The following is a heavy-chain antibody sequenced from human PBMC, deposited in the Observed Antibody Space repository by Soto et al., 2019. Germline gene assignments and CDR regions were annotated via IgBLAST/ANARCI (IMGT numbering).Heavy chain of an antibody. V-gene: IGHV5-10-1*03. CDR3: ARLPPYSYGSGSYWDY. CDR1: GYSFTSYW. J-gene: IGHJ4*02. CDR2: IDPSDSYT. Sequence: EVQLVQSGAEVKKPGESLRISCKGSGYSFTSYWISWVRQMPGKGLEWMGKIDPSDSYTNYSPSFQGHVTISADKSISTAYLQWSSLKASDTAMYYCARLPPYSYGSGSYWDYWGQGTLVTVSS. D-gene: IGHD3-10*01.